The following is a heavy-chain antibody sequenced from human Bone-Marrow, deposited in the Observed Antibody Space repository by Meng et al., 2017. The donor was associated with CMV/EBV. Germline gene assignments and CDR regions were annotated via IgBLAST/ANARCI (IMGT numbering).Heavy chain of an antibody. D-gene: IGHD2-2*01. V-gene: IGHV1-2*02. J-gene: IGHJ6*02. CDR1: GYTFTGYY. CDR2: INPNSGGT. Sequence: ASVKVSCKASGYTFTGYYMHWVRQAPGQGLEWMGWINPNSGGTNYAQKFQGRVTMTRDTSISTAYMELSRLRSDDTAAYYCARDAQLGGWGDHYYYYGMDVWGQGTTVTVSS. CDR3: ARDAQLGGWGDHYYYYGMDV.